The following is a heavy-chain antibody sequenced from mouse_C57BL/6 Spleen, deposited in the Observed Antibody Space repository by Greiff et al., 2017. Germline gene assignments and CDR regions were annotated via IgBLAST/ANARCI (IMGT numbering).Heavy chain of an antibody. CDR1: GFTFTDYY. D-gene: IGHD4-1*01. Sequence: EVKLMESGGGLVQPGGSLSLSCAASGFTFTDYYMSWVRQPPGKALEWLGFIRNKANGYTTEYSASVKGRFTISRDNSQSILYLQMNALGDEDSATYYCGRYDSTGDAYWGQGTLVTVSA. V-gene: IGHV7-3*01. J-gene: IGHJ3*01. CDR3: GRYDSTGDAY. CDR2: IRNKANGYTT.